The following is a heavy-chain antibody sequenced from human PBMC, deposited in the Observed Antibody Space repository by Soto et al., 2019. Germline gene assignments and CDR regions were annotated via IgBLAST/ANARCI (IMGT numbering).Heavy chain of an antibody. CDR3: ARHGSIGARQNWFDP. Sequence: GESLKISCKGSGYIFTNYWIGRVRQMPGKGLEWMGIVYSGDSDTRYSPSFQGQITISVDKSINTTYLQWSSLKASDTATYYCARHGSIGARQNWFDPWGQGTLVTVSS. V-gene: IGHV5-51*01. CDR1: GYIFTNYW. D-gene: IGHD6-6*01. J-gene: IGHJ5*02. CDR2: VYSGDSDT.